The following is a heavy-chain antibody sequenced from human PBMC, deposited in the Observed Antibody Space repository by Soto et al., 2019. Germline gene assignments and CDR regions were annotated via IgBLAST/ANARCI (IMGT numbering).Heavy chain of an antibody. D-gene: IGHD6-13*01. J-gene: IGHJ6*02. CDR2: INHSGGT. CDR3: ARDMIRGYSSSWSGDGMDV. CDR1: GGSFSCHY. V-gene: IGHV4-34*01. Sequence: SETLSLTCAVYGGSFSCHYWSWIRQPPGKGLEWIGEINHSGGTSYNPSLKSRVTISVDTSKNQFSLKLSSVTAADTAVYYCARDMIRGYSSSWSGDGMDVWGQGTTVTVSS.